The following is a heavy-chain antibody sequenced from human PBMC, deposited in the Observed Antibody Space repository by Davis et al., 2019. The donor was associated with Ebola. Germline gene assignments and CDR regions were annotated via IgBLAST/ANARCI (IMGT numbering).Heavy chain of an antibody. D-gene: IGHD6-19*01. V-gene: IGHV3-21*01. J-gene: IGHJ6*02. CDR3: ARVIAVAGTGYYYGMDV. Sequence: GGSLRLSCAASGFTFSSYSMNWVRQAPGEGLEWVSSISSSSSYIYYADSVKGRFTISRDNAKNSLYLQMNSLRAEDTAVYYCARVIAVAGTGYYYGMDVWGQGTTVTVSS. CDR1: GFTFSSYS. CDR2: ISSSSSYI.